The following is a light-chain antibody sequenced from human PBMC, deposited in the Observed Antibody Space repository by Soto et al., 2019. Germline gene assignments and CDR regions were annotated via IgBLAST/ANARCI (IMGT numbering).Light chain of an antibody. J-gene: IGKJ1*01. CDR3: QQYSSYSAWP. CDR2: DAS. CDR1: QSISKW. V-gene: IGKV1-5*01. Sequence: DIQMTQSPSTLSASIGDRVSITYRASQSISKWLAWHQQKPGKAPKLLIYDASTLQSGVPPRFSGSGSGTEFTLAIRSLQPDDIATYYCQQYSSYSAWPFGEGTKVEIK.